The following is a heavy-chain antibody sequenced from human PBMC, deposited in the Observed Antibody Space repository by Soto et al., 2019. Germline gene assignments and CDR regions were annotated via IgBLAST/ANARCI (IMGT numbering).Heavy chain of an antibody. CDR2: ISYDGSNK. V-gene: IGHV3-30-3*01. Sequence: QPGGSLRLSCAASGFTFSSYAMHWVRQAPGKGLEWVAVISYDGSNKYYADSVKGRFTISRDNSKNTLYLQMNSLRAEDTAVYYCARDAIAARPGYYFDYWGQGTLVTVSS. D-gene: IGHD6-6*01. CDR1: GFTFSSYA. J-gene: IGHJ4*02. CDR3: ARDAIAARPGYYFDY.